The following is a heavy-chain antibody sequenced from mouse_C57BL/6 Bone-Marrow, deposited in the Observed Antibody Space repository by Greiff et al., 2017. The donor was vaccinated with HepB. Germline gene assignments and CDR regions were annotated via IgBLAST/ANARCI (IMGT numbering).Heavy chain of an antibody. CDR3: ARPGVTTLSYWYFDV. Sequence: EVQVVESGGGLVKPGGSLKLSCAASGFTFSDYGMHWVRQAPEKGLEWVAYISSGSSTIYYADTVKGRFTISRDNAKNTLFLQMTSLRSEDTAMYYCARPGVTTLSYWYFDVWGTGTTVTVSS. CDR2: ISSGSSTI. D-gene: IGHD2-1*01. V-gene: IGHV5-17*01. CDR1: GFTFSDYG. J-gene: IGHJ1*03.